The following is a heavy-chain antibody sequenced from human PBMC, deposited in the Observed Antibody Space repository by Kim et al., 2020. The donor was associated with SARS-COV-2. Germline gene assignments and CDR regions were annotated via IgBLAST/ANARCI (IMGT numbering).Heavy chain of an antibody. D-gene: IGHD3-22*01. CDR3: ARLNYYDSSGYYEFDY. V-gene: IGHV4-39*01. J-gene: IGHJ4*02. Sequence: LKSGVTISVGTAKNQFSLKLSSVTAADTAVYYCARLNYYDSSGYYEFDYWGQGTLVTVSS.